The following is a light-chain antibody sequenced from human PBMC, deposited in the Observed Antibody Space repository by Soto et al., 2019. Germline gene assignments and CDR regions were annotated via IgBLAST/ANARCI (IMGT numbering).Light chain of an antibody. CDR1: QSVSSY. Sequence: EIVLTQSPATLSLSPGERATLSCRASQSVSSYLAWYQQKPGQAPRLLIYDASNRATGIPARFSGSGSGTDFTLTINSLEPEDFAVYYCQQRSNWPITFGQGTRWRL. V-gene: IGKV3-11*01. J-gene: IGKJ5*01. CDR2: DAS. CDR3: QQRSNWPIT.